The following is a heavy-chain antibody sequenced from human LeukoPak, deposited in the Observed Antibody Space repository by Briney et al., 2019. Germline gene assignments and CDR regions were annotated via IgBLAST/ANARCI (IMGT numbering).Heavy chain of an antibody. CDR1: GFTFSSYA. V-gene: IGHV3-23*01. J-gene: IGHJ5*02. CDR3: ARGQLVRLWFDP. Sequence: GGSLRLSCAASGFTFSSYAMSWVRQAPGKGLEWVSAISGSGGSTYYADSVKGRFTISRDNSKNTLYLQMNSLRAEDTAVYYCARGQLVRLWFDPWGQGTLVTVSS. D-gene: IGHD6-13*01. CDR2: ISGSGGST.